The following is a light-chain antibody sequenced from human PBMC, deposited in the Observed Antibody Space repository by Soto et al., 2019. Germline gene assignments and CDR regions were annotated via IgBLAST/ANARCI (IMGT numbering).Light chain of an antibody. CDR3: QQRSNWPLFT. CDR2: DAS. V-gene: IGKV3-11*01. J-gene: IGKJ3*01. CDR1: QSVSSY. Sequence: EIVLTQSPATLSLSPGERATLSCRASQSVSSYLAWYQQKPGQAPRLLIYDASNRATGIPARFSGSGSGTEFTLTISRLEPEDFAVYYCQQRSNWPLFTCGPGTKVDIK.